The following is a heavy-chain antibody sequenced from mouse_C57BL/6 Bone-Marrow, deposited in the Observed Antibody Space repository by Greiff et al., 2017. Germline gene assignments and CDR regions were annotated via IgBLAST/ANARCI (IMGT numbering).Heavy chain of an antibody. D-gene: IGHD1-1*02. CDR3: ARGVVPLPYYFDY. J-gene: IGHJ2*01. CDR1: GYTFTDYN. V-gene: IGHV1-22*01. CDR2: INPNNGGT. Sequence: VQLQQSGPELVKPGASVKMSCKASGYTFTDYNMHWVKQSDGKSLEWIGYINPNNGGTSSNQKFKGKATLTVNKSSSTAYMELRSLTSEDSAVYYCARGVVPLPYYFDYWGQGTTLTVSS.